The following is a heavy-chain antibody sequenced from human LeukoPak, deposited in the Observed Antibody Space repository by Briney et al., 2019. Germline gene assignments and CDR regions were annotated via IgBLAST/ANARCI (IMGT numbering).Heavy chain of an antibody. J-gene: IGHJ3*02. CDR2: ISYDGNNK. V-gene: IGHV3-30*03. CDR3: AREYSSSWYIAFDI. CDR1: GVTLSPYG. Sequence: PGGSLRLSCAASGVTLSPYGMHWVRQAPGKGLEWVAVISYDGNNKYYADSVKGRFTISRDNSKNTLYLQMNSLRAEDTAVYYCAREYSSSWYIAFDIWGQGTMVTVSS. D-gene: IGHD6-13*01.